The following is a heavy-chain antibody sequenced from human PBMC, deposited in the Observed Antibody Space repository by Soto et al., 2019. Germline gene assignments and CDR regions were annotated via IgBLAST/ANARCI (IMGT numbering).Heavy chain of an antibody. CDR1: GGSISTTCYF. D-gene: IGHD4-4*01. CDR2: ISYGGGA. Sequence: SETLSLTCTVSGGSISTTCYFRGWIRQPPGKGLEWIGSISYGGGAHYSPSLKSRITISSDMSMNQFSLELSSVTAADTAVYYCARRGPGHDYSYYFDYWGQGTLVTVSS. J-gene: IGHJ4*02. V-gene: IGHV4-39*01. CDR3: ARRGPGHDYSYYFDY.